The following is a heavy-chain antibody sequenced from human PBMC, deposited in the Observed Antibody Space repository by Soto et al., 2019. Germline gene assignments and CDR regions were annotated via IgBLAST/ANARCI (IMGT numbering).Heavy chain of an antibody. CDR3: TKAVGFSNCWYLDY. Sequence: QVQLVESGGGVVQPGRSLRLSCAASGFSFSSYGMHWVRQAPGKGLKWVAVISYDGRNKYYADSVKGRFTISRDNSNSTLYLLMNSLRAEDTALYYCTKAVGFSNCWYLDYWGQGTLFTVSS. J-gene: IGHJ4*02. V-gene: IGHV3-30*18. D-gene: IGHD4-4*01. CDR1: GFSFSSYG. CDR2: ISYDGRNK.